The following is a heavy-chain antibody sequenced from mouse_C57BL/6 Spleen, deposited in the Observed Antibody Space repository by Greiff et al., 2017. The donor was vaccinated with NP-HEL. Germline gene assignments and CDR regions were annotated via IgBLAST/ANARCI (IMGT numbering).Heavy chain of an antibody. J-gene: IGHJ4*01. CDR2: ISSGGDYI. D-gene: IGHD2-3*01. V-gene: IGHV5-9-1*02. CDR1: GFTFSSYA. Sequence: VQLVESGEGLVKPGGSLKLSCAASGFTFSSYAMSWVRQTPEKRLEWVAYISSGGDYIYYADTVKGRFTISRDNARNTLYLQMSSLKSEDTAMYYCTRGHDGYYAMDYWGQGTSVTVSS. CDR3: TRGHDGYYAMDY.